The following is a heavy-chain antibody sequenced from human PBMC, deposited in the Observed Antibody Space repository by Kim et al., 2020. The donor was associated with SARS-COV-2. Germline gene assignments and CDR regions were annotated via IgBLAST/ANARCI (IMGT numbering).Heavy chain of an antibody. J-gene: IGHJ6*02. CDR3: ARGTEDYYYGLDV. V-gene: IGHV1-8*01. CDR2: MNHNSGKT. CDR1: GYTFTSYD. Sequence: ASVKVSCKASGYTFTSYDINWVRQATGQGLEWMGWMNHNSGKTGNAQKFQGRVTMTRNTSISTAYMELSSLRYEDTAVYYCARGTEDYYYGLDVWGQGTTVTVSS.